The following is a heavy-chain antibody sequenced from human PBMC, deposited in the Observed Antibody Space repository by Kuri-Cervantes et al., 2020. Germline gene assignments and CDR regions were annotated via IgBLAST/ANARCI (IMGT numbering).Heavy chain of an antibody. V-gene: IGHV1-69*05. CDR1: GGTFSTHA. CDR2: IIPIFGTA. D-gene: IGHD3-9*01. CDR3: ARSPLRYFDWSTPYNWFDP. Sequence: SVKVSCKASGGTFSTHAISWVRQAPGQGLEWMGGIIPIFGTANYAQKFQGRVTITTDESTSTAYMELSSLRSEDTAVYYCARSPLRYFDWSTPYNWFDPWGQGTLVTVSS. J-gene: IGHJ5*02.